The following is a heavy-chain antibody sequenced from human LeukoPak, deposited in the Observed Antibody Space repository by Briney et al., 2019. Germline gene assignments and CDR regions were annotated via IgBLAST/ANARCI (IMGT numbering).Heavy chain of an antibody. Sequence: ASVKVSCKASGYTFTSYAMHWVRQAPGQRLEWMGWINAGNGNTKYSQKFQGRVTIIRDTSASTAYMELSRLRSDDTAVYYCARYDILTGYSFPPPFDYWGQGTLVTVSS. V-gene: IGHV1-3*01. CDR2: INAGNGNT. J-gene: IGHJ4*02. D-gene: IGHD3-9*01. CDR3: ARYDILTGYSFPPPFDY. CDR1: GYTFTSYA.